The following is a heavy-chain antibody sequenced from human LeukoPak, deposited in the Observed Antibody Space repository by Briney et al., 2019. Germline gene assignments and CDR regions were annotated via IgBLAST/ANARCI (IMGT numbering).Heavy chain of an antibody. Sequence: PGGSLRLSCAASGFTLSSYWMSWVRQAPGKGLEWVANIGQDGSSKHYVDSVKGRFTISRDDAKNSLYLQMNSLRAEDTAVYYCARDLFSGSYYEDFWGQGTLVTVSS. D-gene: IGHD1-26*01. CDR3: ARDLFSGSYYEDF. J-gene: IGHJ4*02. V-gene: IGHV3-7*01. CDR1: GFTLSSYW. CDR2: IGQDGSSK.